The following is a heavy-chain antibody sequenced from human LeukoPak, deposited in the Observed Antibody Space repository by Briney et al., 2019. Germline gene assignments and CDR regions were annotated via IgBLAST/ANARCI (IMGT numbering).Heavy chain of an antibody. D-gene: IGHD3-22*01. CDR1: GGSISSYY. J-gene: IGHJ4*02. Sequence: SGTLSLTCTVSGGSISSYYWSWLRQPPGKGLEWIGFIYYSGITDYNPSLKSRVTISVDTSKNQFSLKLSSVTAADTAVYYCARVRALSYYDSSGDLYYFQYWGQGTLVTVSS. CDR3: ARVRALSYYDSSGDLYYFQY. CDR2: IYYSGIT. V-gene: IGHV4-59*01.